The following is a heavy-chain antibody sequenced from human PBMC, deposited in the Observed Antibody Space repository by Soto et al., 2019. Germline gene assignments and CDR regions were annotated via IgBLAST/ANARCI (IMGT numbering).Heavy chain of an antibody. D-gene: IGHD2-21*02. Sequence: PGGSLRLSCAASGFPFSSYTMSWVRRAPGKGLEWVSTISDTPTGHTHYADSVKGRFTISRDDSTNTVYLQMDSLRAEDTALYYCTTRKTAHFDYWGRGTQVTVSS. CDR1: GFPFSSYT. CDR2: ISDTPTGHT. J-gene: IGHJ4*02. CDR3: TTRKTAHFDY. V-gene: IGHV3-23*01.